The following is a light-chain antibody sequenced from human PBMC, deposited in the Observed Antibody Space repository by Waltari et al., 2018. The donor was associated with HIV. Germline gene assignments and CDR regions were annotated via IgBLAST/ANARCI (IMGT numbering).Light chain of an antibody. V-gene: IGKV3-20*01. CDR1: QNVVNNY. Sequence: EIVLTQSPDTLSLSPGERATLSCRASQNVVNNYLAWFQHRPVQPPRLLIYAASTRDAGIPDRFRGSGSGTHFTLSINKLEPEDFAMYYCQQYGGSPYTFGQGT. CDR3: QQYGGSPYT. CDR2: AAS. J-gene: IGKJ2*01.